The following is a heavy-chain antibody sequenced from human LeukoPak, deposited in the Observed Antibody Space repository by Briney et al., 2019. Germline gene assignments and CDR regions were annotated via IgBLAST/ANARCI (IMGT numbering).Heavy chain of an antibody. CDR1: GGSISSGGYS. D-gene: IGHD3-22*01. CDR2: IYHSGST. CDR3: ARGISYYDSSGYYNNWFDP. Sequence: SETLSLTCAVSGGSISSGGYSWSWIRQPPGKDLEWIGYIYHSGSTYYNPSLKSRVTISVDRSKNQFSLKLSSVTAADTAVYYCARGISYYDSSGYYNNWFDPWGQGTQVTVSS. J-gene: IGHJ5*02. V-gene: IGHV4-30-2*01.